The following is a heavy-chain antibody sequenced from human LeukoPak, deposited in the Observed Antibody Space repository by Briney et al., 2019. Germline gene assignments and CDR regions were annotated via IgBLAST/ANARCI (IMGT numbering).Heavy chain of an antibody. J-gene: IGHJ5*02. CDR3: AKGSQLIRYYYFDP. CDR2: ISGSGGST. Sequence: PGGSLRLSCAASGFTFSSYAMTWVRQAPGKGLEWVSGISGSGGSTYYADSVKGRFTISRDNSKNTVYLQINSLRAEDTALYYCAKGSQLIRYYYFDPWGQGILVTVSS. CDR1: GFTFSSYA. D-gene: IGHD2/OR15-2a*01. V-gene: IGHV3-23*01.